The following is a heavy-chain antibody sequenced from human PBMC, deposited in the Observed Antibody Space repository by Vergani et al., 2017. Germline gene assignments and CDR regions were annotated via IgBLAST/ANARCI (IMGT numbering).Heavy chain of an antibody. Sequence: EVQLVESGGGLVQPGGSLRLSCAASGFTFSSYWMHWVRQAPGKGVVWVSRINSDVSSTSYADSVKGRFTISRDNAKNTLYLQMNSLRAEDTAVYYCARGRRDGYNWSYWYFDLWGRGTLVTVSS. J-gene: IGHJ2*01. D-gene: IGHD5-24*01. CDR1: GFTFSSYW. V-gene: IGHV3-74*01. CDR3: ARGRRDGYNWSYWYFDL. CDR2: INSDVSST.